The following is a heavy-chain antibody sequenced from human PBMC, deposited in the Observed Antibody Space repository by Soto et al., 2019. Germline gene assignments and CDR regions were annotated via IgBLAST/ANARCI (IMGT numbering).Heavy chain of an antibody. D-gene: IGHD6-25*01. V-gene: IGHV1-46*01. CDR3: ARIAAGY. J-gene: IGHJ4*02. CDR1: GYTFTSYY. Sequence: GASVKVSCKQSGYTFTSYYIHWVRQATGQGLEWMGTINPSGGDTTYAQKFQVRVTMTRDTTTSTVYMELSSLRPEGTAVYYCARIAAGYWGQGTLVTVSS. CDR2: INPSGGDT.